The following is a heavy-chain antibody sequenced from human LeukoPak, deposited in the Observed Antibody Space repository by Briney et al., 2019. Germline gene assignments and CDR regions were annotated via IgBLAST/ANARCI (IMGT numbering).Heavy chain of an antibody. D-gene: IGHD2-2*01. Sequence: SQTLSLTCAVSGGSISSGGYSWSWIRQPPGKGLEWIGYIYHSGSTYYNPSLKSRVTISVDRSKNQFSLKLSSVTAADTAVYYCARVGGSSTSQPRPPGHYYYYYMDVWGKGTTVTVSS. CDR2: IYHSGST. CDR1: GGSISSGGYS. V-gene: IGHV4-30-2*01. CDR3: ARVGGSSTSQPRPPGHYYYYYMDV. J-gene: IGHJ6*03.